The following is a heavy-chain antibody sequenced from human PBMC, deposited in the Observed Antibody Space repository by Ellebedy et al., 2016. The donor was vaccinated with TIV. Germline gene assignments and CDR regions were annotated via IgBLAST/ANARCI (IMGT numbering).Heavy chain of an antibody. J-gene: IGHJ4*02. D-gene: IGHD1-26*01. V-gene: IGHV1-69*13. CDR3: ARVLVGSTGYYFDY. CDR1: GGTFSSYG. Sequence: AASVKVSCKASGGTFSSYGIGWVRQAPGQGLEWMGGIITVFGTTGYADKFQGRFTITADESTSTAYMELRSLRSEDTAVYYCARVLVGSTGYYFDYWGQGPLVTVSS. CDR2: IITVFGTT.